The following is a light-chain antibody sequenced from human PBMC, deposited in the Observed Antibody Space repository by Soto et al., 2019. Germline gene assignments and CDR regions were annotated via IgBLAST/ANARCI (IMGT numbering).Light chain of an antibody. CDR1: QSVSSY. CDR2: GAS. J-gene: IGKJ5*01. Sequence: EIVLTQSPATLSLSPGEGATLSCRASQSVSSYLAWYQQKPGQAPRLLIYGASNRATGIPARFSGSGSGTDFTLTISSLESEDFAVYYCQQRSNWPITVGQGTRLEIK. CDR3: QQRSNWPIT. V-gene: IGKV3-11*01.